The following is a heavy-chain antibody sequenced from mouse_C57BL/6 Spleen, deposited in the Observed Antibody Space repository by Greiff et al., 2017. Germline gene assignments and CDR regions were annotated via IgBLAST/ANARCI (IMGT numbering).Heavy chain of an antibody. Sequence: EVQLVESGGGLVKPGGSLKLSCAASGFTFSSYAMSWVRQTPEKRLEWVATISAGGSNTYYPDNVKGRFTISRDNAKNNLYLRMSHLKSEDTAMYYCARGPSITTVAGFWGQGTLVTVSA. CDR1: GFTFSSYA. V-gene: IGHV5-4*01. CDR3: ARGPSITTVAGF. J-gene: IGHJ3*01. CDR2: ISAGGSNT. D-gene: IGHD1-1*01.